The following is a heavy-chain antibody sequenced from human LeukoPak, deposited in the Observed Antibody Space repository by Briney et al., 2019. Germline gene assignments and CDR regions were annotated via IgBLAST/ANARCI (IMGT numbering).Heavy chain of an antibody. V-gene: IGHV3-23*01. CDR3: GGFGYEAAVDL. CDR2: LSGSGITT. Sequence: PGGSLRLSCAASGFTFSNSAMSWVRQAPGKGLEWVSTLSGSGITTYYADSVKGRFTISRDNSKNTLYLQMNSLRGEDAALYYCGGFGYEAAVDLWGQGTLVTVSS. CDR1: GFTFSNSA. D-gene: IGHD6-13*01. J-gene: IGHJ4*02.